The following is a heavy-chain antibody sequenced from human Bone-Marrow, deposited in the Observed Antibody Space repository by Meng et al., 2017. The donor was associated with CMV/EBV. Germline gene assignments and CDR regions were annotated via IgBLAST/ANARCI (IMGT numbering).Heavy chain of an antibody. Sequence: GGSLRLSCAASGFTFSSYWMHWVRQAPGKGLVWVSRINSDGSSTSYADSVKGRFTISRDNAKNTLYLQMNSLRAEDTAVYYCAELTIFGVATDNKENAFDIWGQGTMVTGSS. CDR2: INSDGSST. V-gene: IGHV3-74*01. J-gene: IGHJ3*02. CDR3: AELTIFGVATDNKENAFDI. D-gene: IGHD3-3*01. CDR1: GFTFSSYW.